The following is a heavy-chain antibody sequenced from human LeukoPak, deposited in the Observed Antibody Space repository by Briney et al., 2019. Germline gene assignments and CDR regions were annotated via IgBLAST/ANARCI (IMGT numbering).Heavy chain of an antibody. J-gene: IGHJ4*01. CDR3: AKGIMIVVAVGDYFDY. D-gene: IGHD3-22*01. CDR1: GFTLDDYA. Sequence: GRSLRLSCAASGFTLDDYAMHWLRQAPGKGLVWVSGISWNSVNIGYADSVKGRFTISRDNGKNSPYLQMNSLRAEDMVSYYCAKGIMIVVAVGDYFDYWGHGTLVTVSS. V-gene: IGHV3-9*03. CDR2: ISWNSVNI.